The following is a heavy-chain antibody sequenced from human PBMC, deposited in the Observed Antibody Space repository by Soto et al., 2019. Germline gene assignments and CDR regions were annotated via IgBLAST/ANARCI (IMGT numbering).Heavy chain of an antibody. CDR3: AKDPNGDYLVAFDS. CDR2: ISVGGGIT. V-gene: IGHV3-23*01. D-gene: IGHD3-10*01. Sequence: EVQLLESGGGLVRPGGSLRLSCGGSKFTFSTYAMTWVRQAPGKGLEWVSGISVGGGITKYADSVKGRFTISRDNSKNTLYLQMNSLRAEDTAIYYCAKDPNGDYLVAFDSWGQGTLVTVSS. J-gene: IGHJ4*02. CDR1: KFTFSTYA.